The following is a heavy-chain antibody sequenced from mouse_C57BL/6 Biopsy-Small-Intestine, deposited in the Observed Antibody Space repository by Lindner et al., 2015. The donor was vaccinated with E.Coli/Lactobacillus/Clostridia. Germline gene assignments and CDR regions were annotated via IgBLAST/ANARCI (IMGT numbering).Heavy chain of an antibody. J-gene: IGHJ4*01. CDR2: ISDGGSYS. Sequence: VQLQESGGGLMKPGGSLKLSCAASGFTFSSYAMSWVRQTPEKRLEWVATISDGGSYSYYPDNLKGRFTISRDNAKNNLYLQMTSLRSEDTAMYYCARRGADYYAMDYWGQGTSVTVSS. CDR3: ARRGADYYAMDY. V-gene: IGHV5-4*01. CDR1: GFTFSSYA.